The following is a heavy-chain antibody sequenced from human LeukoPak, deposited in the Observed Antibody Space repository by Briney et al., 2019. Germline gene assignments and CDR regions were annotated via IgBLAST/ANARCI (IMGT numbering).Heavy chain of an antibody. Sequence: GGSLRLSCAASGFTFSNYAMHWVRQAPGKGLEWVAVISYDGSNKYYVDSVKGRFTISRDNSKNTLYLQMNSLRAEDTAAYYCARAYSGSYYVLDSWGQGTLVTVSS. V-gene: IGHV3-30-3*01. CDR1: GFTFSNYA. CDR2: ISYDGSNK. J-gene: IGHJ4*02. D-gene: IGHD1-26*01. CDR3: ARAYSGSYYVLDS.